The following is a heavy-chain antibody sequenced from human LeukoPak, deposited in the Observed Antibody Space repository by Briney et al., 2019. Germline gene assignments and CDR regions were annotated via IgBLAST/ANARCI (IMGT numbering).Heavy chain of an antibody. Sequence: GGSLRLSCAASGFTFDDYAMHWVRQAPGKGLEWVSDISWNSGSIDYADSVKGRFTISRDNAENSLYLQMNSLRAEDTAFYYCAKDTRGFTYGYFDYWGQGALVTVSS. CDR1: GFTFDDYA. J-gene: IGHJ4*02. CDR3: AKDTRGFTYGYFDY. CDR2: ISWNSGSI. V-gene: IGHV3-9*01. D-gene: IGHD5-18*01.